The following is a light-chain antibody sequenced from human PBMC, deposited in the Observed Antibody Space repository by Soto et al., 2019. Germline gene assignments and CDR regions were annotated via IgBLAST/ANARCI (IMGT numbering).Light chain of an antibody. V-gene: IGKV1-39*01. CDR1: ESISSH. J-gene: IGKJ5*01. CDR2: AAS. Sequence: DIQMTQSPSSLSASVGDRVTITCRASESISSHLNWYQQKSGRAPQLLIHAASTLQTGVPSRFSGSGSVTDFTLTISSLQPEDFATYYCQQSYSVPITFGQGTRLEIK. CDR3: QQSYSVPIT.